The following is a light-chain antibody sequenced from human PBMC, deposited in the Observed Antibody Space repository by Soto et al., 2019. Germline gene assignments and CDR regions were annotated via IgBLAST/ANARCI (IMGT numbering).Light chain of an antibody. CDR1: QSVSNNY. J-gene: IGKJ4*01. CDR3: QHYGTSPLT. CDR2: GAS. Sequence: EIVLTQSLGTLSLSPGERATLSCRASQSVSNNYLAWYQQKPGQAPMLLIYGASSRATGIPDRFSGSGSGTDFTLTINRLEPEDFAVYYCQHYGTSPLTFGGGTKVENK. V-gene: IGKV3-20*01.